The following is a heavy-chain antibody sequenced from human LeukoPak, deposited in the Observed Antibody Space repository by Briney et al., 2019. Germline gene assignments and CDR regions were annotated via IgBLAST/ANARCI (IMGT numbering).Heavy chain of an antibody. CDR3: ARESVRRYYDSSGYFGWFDP. CDR2: INTNTGNP. Sequence: ASVKVSCKASGYTFTSYGINWVRQAPGQGLEWMGWINTNTGNPTYAQGFTGRFVFSLDTSVSTAYLQISSLKAEDTAVYYCARESVRRYYDSSGYFGWFDPWGQGTLVTVSS. D-gene: IGHD3-22*01. CDR1: GYTFTSYG. V-gene: IGHV7-4-1*02. J-gene: IGHJ5*02.